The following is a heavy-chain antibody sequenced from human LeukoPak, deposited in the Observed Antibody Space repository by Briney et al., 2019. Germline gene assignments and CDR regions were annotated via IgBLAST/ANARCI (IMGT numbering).Heavy chain of an antibody. CDR3: ARAWDYYDSSGQGWFDP. CDR2: IIPIFGTA. D-gene: IGHD3-22*01. CDR1: GGTFSSYA. V-gene: IGHV1-69*05. J-gene: IGHJ5*02. Sequence: SVKVSCKASGGTFSSYAISWVRQAPGQGLEWMGRIIPIFGTANYAQKFQGRVTITTDESTSTAYMELSSLRSEDTAVYYCARAWDYYDSSGQGWFDPWGQGSLVTVSS.